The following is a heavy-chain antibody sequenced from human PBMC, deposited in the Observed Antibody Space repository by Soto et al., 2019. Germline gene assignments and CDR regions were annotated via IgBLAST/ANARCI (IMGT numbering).Heavy chain of an antibody. CDR2: ISGSGGST. CDR3: AKLLAVPRPGDY. J-gene: IGHJ4*02. D-gene: IGHD6-19*01. Sequence: GALRLSCAASGFTFSSYAMSWVRQAPGKGLEWVSGISGSGGSTYYADSVRGRFTISRDNSKNTLYLQMNSLRAEDTAVYYCAKLLAVPRPGDYWGQGTLVTV. CDR1: GFTFSSYA. V-gene: IGHV3-23*01.